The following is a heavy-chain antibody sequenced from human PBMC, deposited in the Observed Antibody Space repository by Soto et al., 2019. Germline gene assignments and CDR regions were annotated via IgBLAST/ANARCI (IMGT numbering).Heavy chain of an antibody. J-gene: IGHJ6*02. CDR3: ATTPSRSIAVAGSGYYYGMDV. D-gene: IGHD6-19*01. CDR2: ILPMFGTV. Sequence: QLQLVQSGAEVKKPGSSVKVACQASGGTFSTYAISWMRQAPGQGLEWIGGILPMFGTVHNAQKFQGRVTITADKSTSTAYVDLSSLRSEDTAVYYCATTPSRSIAVAGSGYYYGMDVWGQGTTVTVSS. CDR1: GGTFSTYA. V-gene: IGHV1-69*06.